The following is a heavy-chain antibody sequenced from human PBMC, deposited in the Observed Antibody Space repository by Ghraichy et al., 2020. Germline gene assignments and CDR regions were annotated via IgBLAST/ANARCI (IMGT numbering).Heavy chain of an antibody. CDR1: GFTFSIYG. CDR3: AKAAERYYFDY. D-gene: IGHD6-25*01. V-gene: IGHV3-23*01. CDR2: ISGSGGGT. J-gene: IGHJ4*02. Sequence: GGSLRLSCAASGFTFSIYGMKWVRQAPGKGLEWVSSISGSGGGTYYADSVKGRFTISRDNSKNTLYLQMNSLRVEDTAVYYCAKAAERYYFDYWGQGTLVTVSS.